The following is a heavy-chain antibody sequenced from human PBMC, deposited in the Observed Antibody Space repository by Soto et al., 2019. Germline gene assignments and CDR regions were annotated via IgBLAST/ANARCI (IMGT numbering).Heavy chain of an antibody. D-gene: IGHD1-20*01. Sequence: SETLSLTCTVSGGSISNYFCNWIRQPAGKGLEWIGRIDNSGSTNYNPSLKSRITMSADTSKNQVSLRLKSVTAADTAVYYCAREQYNGKLWGQETLVTVSS. J-gene: IGHJ4*02. V-gene: IGHV4-4*07. CDR1: GGSISNYF. CDR3: AREQYNGKL. CDR2: IDNSGST.